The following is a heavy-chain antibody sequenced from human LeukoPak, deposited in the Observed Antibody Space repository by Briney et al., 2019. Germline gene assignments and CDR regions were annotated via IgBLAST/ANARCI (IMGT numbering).Heavy chain of an antibody. CDR2: IYYSGST. D-gene: IGHD2-15*01. CDR3: ARRVYRGRYCSGGSCYSEPGRPNWFDP. Sequence: SETPSLTCTVSGSSISSSSYYWGWIRQPPGKGLEWIGSIYYSGSTYYNPSLKSRVTIAVDTSKNQLSLKLSSVTAADTAVYYCARRVYRGRYCSGGSCYSEPGRPNWFDPWGQGTLVTVSS. J-gene: IGHJ5*02. V-gene: IGHV4-39*01. CDR1: GSSISSSSYY.